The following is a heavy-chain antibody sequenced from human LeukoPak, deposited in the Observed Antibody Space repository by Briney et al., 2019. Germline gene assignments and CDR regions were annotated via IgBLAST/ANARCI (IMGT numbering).Heavy chain of an antibody. CDR3: ARAVGSGSFQTYYYYMDV. CDR1: GGSISSYY. Sequence: SETLSLTCTVSGGSISSYYWSWIRHPAGKGLAWIGRIYTSGSTNYNPSLKSRVTMSVDTSKNQFSLKLSSVTAADTAVYYCARAVGSGSFQTYYYYMDVWGKGTTVTISS. D-gene: IGHD3-10*01. V-gene: IGHV4-4*07. CDR2: IYTSGST. J-gene: IGHJ6*03.